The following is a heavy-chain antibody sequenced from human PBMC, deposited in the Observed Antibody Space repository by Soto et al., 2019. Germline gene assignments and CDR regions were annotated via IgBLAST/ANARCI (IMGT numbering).Heavy chain of an antibody. CDR2: IYYSGST. J-gene: IGHJ4*02. CDR1: GGSISSSSYY. V-gene: IGHV4-39*01. CDR3: ARHTPAVSISDH. D-gene: IGHD2-15*01. Sequence: QLQLQESGPGLVKPSETLSLTCTVSGGSISSSSYYWGWIRQPPGKGLEWIGSIYYSGSTYYNPSLTSRATICVDTSQNQFSLKLSSVTAADTAVYYCARHTPAVSISDHWGQGTLVTVSS.